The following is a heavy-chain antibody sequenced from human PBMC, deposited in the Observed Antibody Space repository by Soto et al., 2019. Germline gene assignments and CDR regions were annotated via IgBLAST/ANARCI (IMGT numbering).Heavy chain of an antibody. V-gene: IGHV3-72*01. Sequence: EVQLVESGGGLVQPGGSLRLSCAASGLIFSDYHMDWVRQAPGKGLEWVGRIRRKANSYTTEYAASVKGRFTISRDDSTNSLYLQMNSLKSEDTAVYYCAMLGGWSGGSSGMDVGGQGTTVTFSS. CDR3: AMLGGWSGGSSGMDV. CDR2: IRRKANSYTT. CDR1: GLIFSDYH. D-gene: IGHD6-19*01. J-gene: IGHJ6*02.